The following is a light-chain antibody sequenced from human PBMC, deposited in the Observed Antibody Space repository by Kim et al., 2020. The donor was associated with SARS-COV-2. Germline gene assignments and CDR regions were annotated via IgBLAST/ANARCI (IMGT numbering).Light chain of an antibody. CDR1: SLRSYY. CDR2: GKN. Sequence: SSELTQDPAVSVALGQTVRITCQGDSLRSYYASWYQQKPGQAPVLVIYGKNNRPSGIPDRFSGSSSGNTASLTITGAQAEDEADYYCNSRDSSGNPQGNVFGTGTKVTVL. J-gene: IGLJ1*01. V-gene: IGLV3-19*01. CDR3: NSRDSSGNPQGNV.